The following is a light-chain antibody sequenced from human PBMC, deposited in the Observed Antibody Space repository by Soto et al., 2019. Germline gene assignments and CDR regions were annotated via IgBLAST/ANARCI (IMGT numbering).Light chain of an antibody. J-gene: IGKJ5*01. CDR1: QSVSSK. V-gene: IGKV3-15*01. Sequence: EIVMTESPATLSVSPGDRATLSCRASQSVSSKLAWYQQKPGQAPRLLIYGASTRATDIPARFSGSGSGTEFSLTISSLQSEDFAVYYCQQYDNWPPTFGQGTRLEIK. CDR3: QQYDNWPPT. CDR2: GAS.